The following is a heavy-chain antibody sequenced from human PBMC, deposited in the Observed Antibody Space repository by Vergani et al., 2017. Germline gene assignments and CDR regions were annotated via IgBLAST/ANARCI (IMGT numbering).Heavy chain of an antibody. CDR3: ARLKRMGYSYGSLDY. CDR2: IYPGDSDT. CDR1: GYSFTSYW. J-gene: IGHJ4*02. V-gene: IGHV5-51*03. Sequence: EVQLVQSGAEVKKPGESLKISCKGSGYSFTSYWIGWVRQMPGKVLEWMGIIYPGDSDTRYSPSFQGQVTISADKSCSTAYRQWSSLKASDTAMYYCARLKRMGYSYGSLDYWGQGTLVTVSS. D-gene: IGHD5-18*01.